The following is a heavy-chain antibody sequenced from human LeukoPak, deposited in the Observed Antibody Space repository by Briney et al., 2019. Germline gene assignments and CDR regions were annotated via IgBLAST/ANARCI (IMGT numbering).Heavy chain of an antibody. J-gene: IGHJ5*02. CDR1: GYTFTCYY. CDR3: ARALSELTTAFGWFDP. V-gene: IGHV1-2*02. D-gene: IGHD1-14*01. CDR2: INPNSGGT. Sequence: ASVKVSCKASGYTFTCYYMHWVRQAPGQGREWMGWINPNSGGTNYAQKFQGRVTMTRDTSISTAYMELSRLRSDDTAVYYCARALSELTTAFGWFDPWGQGTLVTVSS.